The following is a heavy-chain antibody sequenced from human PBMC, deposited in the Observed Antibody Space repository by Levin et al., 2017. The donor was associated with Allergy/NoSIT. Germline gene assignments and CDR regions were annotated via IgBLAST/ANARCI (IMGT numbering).Heavy chain of an antibody. CDR1: GFTFSSYS. CDR3: ARDLEGSGWYTGAFDI. Sequence: KAGGSLRLSCAASGFTFSSYSMNWVRQAPGKGLEWVSSISSSSSYIYYADSVKGRFTISRDNAKNSLYLQMNSLRAEDTAVYYCARDLEGSGWYTGAFDIWGQGTMVTVSS. CDR2: ISSSSSYI. D-gene: IGHD6-19*01. V-gene: IGHV3-21*01. J-gene: IGHJ3*02.